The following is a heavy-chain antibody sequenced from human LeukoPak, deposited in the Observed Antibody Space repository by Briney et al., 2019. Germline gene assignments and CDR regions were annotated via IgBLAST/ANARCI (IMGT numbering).Heavy chain of an antibody. CDR3: ARHLWFGELRR. CDR2: INHSGST. Sequence: SETLSLTCAVYGGSFSGYYWSWIRQPPGKGLEWIGEINHSGSTNYNPSLKSRVTISVDTSKNQFSLKLSSVTAADTAVYYCARHLWFGELRRWGKGTTVTISS. J-gene: IGHJ6*04. CDR1: GGSFSGYY. D-gene: IGHD3-10*01. V-gene: IGHV4-34*01.